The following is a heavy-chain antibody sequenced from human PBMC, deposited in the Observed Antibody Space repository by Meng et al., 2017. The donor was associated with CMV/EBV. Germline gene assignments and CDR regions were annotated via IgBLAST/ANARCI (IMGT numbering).Heavy chain of an antibody. CDR1: GSLCSVY. CDR2: IYPSGST. Sequence: GSLCSVYWSWIRPPAGTALEWIGRIYPSGSTHSNPSLKSRVTMSVDTSKTQFSLKLSSVTAADTAVYYCAREEITMVRGVLNYFDYWGQGTLVTVSS. D-gene: IGHD3-10*01. CDR3: AREEITMVRGVLNYFDY. V-gene: IGHV4-4*07. J-gene: IGHJ4*02.